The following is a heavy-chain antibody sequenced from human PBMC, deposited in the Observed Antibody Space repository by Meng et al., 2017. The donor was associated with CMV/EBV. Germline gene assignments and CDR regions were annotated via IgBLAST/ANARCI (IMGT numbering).Heavy chain of an antibody. CDR3: AKDIVLMVHAIGLDY. CDR1: GFTFSSYA. J-gene: IGHJ4*02. V-gene: IGHV3-23*01. CDR2: ISGSGGST. Sequence: GGSLRLSCAASGFTFSSYAMSWVRQAPGKGLEWVSAISGSGGSTYYADSVKGRFTISRDNSKNTLYLQMNSLRAEDTAVYYCAKDIVLMVHAIGLDYWGQGTLVTVSS. D-gene: IGHD2-8*01.